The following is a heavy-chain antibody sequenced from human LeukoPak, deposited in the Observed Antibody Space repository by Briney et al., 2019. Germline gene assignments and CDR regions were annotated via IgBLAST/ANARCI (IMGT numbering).Heavy chain of an antibody. Sequence: GASVKVSCKASGYTSTSYDINWVRQATGQGLEWMGWMNPNSGNAGYAQKFQGRVTITRNTSISTAYMELSSLRSEDTAVYYCARGVRVIIEVSGSYYPYYFDYWGQGTLVTVSS. J-gene: IGHJ4*02. CDR1: GYTSTSYD. CDR3: ARGVRVIIEVSGSYYPYYFDY. V-gene: IGHV1-8*03. D-gene: IGHD1-26*01. CDR2: MNPNSGNA.